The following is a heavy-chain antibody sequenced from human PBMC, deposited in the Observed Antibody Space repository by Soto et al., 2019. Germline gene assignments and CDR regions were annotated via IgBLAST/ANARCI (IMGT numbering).Heavy chain of an antibody. CDR2: IYYSGST. CDR3: ARDRKFDP. Sequence: SETLSLTCTVSGGSISSYYWSWIRQPPGKGLEWIGYIYYSGSTNYNPSLKSRVTISVDTSKNQFSLKLSSVTAADTAVYYCARDRKFDPWGQGTLGTVSS. J-gene: IGHJ5*02. V-gene: IGHV4-59*01. CDR1: GGSISSYY.